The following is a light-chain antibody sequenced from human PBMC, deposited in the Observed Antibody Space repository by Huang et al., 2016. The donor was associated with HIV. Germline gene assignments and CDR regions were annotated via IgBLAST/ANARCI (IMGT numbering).Light chain of an antibody. CDR3: QQYYSTPYT. Sequence: DIVMTQSPDSLAVSLGERATINCKSSQSVLYSSNNKHYLAWYQQKPGQPPMLLIYWASTRESGVPDRFSGSGSGTDFTLTISSLQAEDVAVYYCQQYYSTPYTFGQGTKLEIK. V-gene: IGKV4-1*01. CDR2: WAS. CDR1: QSVLYSSNNKHY. J-gene: IGKJ2*01.